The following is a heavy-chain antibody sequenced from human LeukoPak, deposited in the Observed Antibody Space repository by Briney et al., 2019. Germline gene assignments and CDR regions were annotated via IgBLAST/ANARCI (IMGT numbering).Heavy chain of an antibody. Sequence: SETLSLTCAVYGGSFSDYYWSWIRQPPGKRLEWIGEINRHGRTNYSPSLKSRVSISVDTSKNQFSLTLTSLTAADTAVYYCARGGATPMVFRYWGQGTLVTVS. V-gene: IGHV4-34*01. CDR1: GGSFSDYY. CDR2: INRHGRT. J-gene: IGHJ4*02. D-gene: IGHD5-18*01. CDR3: ARGGATPMVFRY.